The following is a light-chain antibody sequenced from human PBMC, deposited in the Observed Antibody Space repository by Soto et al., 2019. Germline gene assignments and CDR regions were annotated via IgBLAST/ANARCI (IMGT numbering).Light chain of an antibody. CDR3: QQYGNSPGGT. CDR1: QSVSSSY. V-gene: IGKV3-20*01. J-gene: IGKJ1*01. CDR2: GAS. Sequence: IVLTQSPGTLSLSPGDRATLSCRASQSVSSSYLAWYQQKPGQAPRLLIYGASTRATGIPDRFRGSGSGTDFTLSISRLEAEDFAVYYCQQYGNSPGGTLGQGTKVDIK.